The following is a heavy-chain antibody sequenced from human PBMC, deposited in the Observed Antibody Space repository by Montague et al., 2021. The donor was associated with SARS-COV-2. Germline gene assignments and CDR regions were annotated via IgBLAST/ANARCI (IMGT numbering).Heavy chain of an antibody. CDR1: GGSFSGYY. D-gene: IGHD3-16*01. V-gene: IGHV4-34*01. Sequence: SETLSLTCAVYGGSFSGYYWSWIRQPPGKGLERIGEIYKTGATNSDPSLKSRVPMSLDNSNTRIPLILTPGTAADTAVYYCARLILVTSGGLSVSQYLGSWGRGTPVTVSS. J-gene: IGHJ4*02. CDR3: ARLILVTSGGLSVSQYLGS. CDR2: IYKTGAT.